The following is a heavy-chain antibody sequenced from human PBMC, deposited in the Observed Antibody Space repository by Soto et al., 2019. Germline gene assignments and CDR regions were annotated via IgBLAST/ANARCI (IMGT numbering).Heavy chain of an antibody. V-gene: IGHV3-23*01. Sequence: FLRLSCAASGFTFSTYAMSWVRQAPGKGLEWVSAMSGSGGFTFYADSVKGRFTISRDNSKNTLYLQMNSLRAEDTAVYYCAKGAGYGSSTTCPSNDYWGQGTLVTVSS. CDR2: MSGSGGFT. CDR3: AKGAGYGSSTTCPSNDY. D-gene: IGHD2-2*01. J-gene: IGHJ4*02. CDR1: GFTFSTYA.